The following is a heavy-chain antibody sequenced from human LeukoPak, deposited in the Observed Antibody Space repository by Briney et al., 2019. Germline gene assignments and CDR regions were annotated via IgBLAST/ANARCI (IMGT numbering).Heavy chain of an antibody. Sequence: GGSLRLSCAASGFTFSSYGMSWVRQAPGKGLEWVSAISAGGSSTYYADSVKGRFTISRDNSKNTLYLQMNSLRAEDTAVYSCAKISHGGNSEFDYWGQGTLVIVSS. CDR2: ISAGGSST. CDR3: AKISHGGNSEFDY. D-gene: IGHD4-23*01. J-gene: IGHJ4*02. CDR1: GFTFSSYG. V-gene: IGHV3-23*01.